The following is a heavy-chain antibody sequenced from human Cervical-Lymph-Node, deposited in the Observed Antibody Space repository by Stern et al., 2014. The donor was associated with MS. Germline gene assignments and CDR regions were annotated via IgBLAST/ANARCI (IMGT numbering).Heavy chain of an antibody. CDR1: GGSISSYY. V-gene: IGHV4-59*01. J-gene: IGHJ3*02. CDR3: ARYYGSGSPHDAFDI. D-gene: IGHD3-10*01. CDR2: IYYSGST. Sequence: VQLVESGPGLVKPSETLSLTCTVSGGSISSYYWSWIRQPPGKGLEWIGHIYYSGSTNYNPSLKSRVTISVDTSKNQFSLKLSSVTAADTAVYYCARYYGSGSPHDAFDIWGKGTMVTVSS.